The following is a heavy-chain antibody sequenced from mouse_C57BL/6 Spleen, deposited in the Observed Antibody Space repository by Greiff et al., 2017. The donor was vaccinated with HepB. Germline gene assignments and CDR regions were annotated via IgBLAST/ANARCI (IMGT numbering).Heavy chain of an antibody. V-gene: IGHV1-81*01. D-gene: IGHD2-2*01. CDR1: GYTFTSYG. CDR3: ARVGYAYFYAMDY. Sequence: QVQLQQSGAELVRPGASVKLSCKASGYTFTSYGISWVKQRTGQGLEWIGEIYPRSGNTYYNEKFKGKATLTADKSSSTTYMELRSLTSEDSAVYFCARVGYAYFYAMDYWGQGTSVTVSS. CDR2: IYPRSGNT. J-gene: IGHJ4*01.